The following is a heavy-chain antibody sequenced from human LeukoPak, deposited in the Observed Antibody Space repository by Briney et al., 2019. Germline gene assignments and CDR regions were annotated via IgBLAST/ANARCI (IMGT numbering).Heavy chain of an antibody. Sequence: GGSLRLSCAASGFTFSSYSMNWVRQAPGKGLEWVSSISSSSSYIYYADSVKGRFTISRDNAKNSLYLQMNSLRAEDTAVYYCARDGTYDYYDSSGYYTSLHYYYYMDVWGKGTTVTVSS. V-gene: IGHV3-21*01. CDR3: ARDGTYDYYDSSGYYTSLHYYYYMDV. CDR1: GFTFSSYS. CDR2: ISSSSSYI. D-gene: IGHD3-22*01. J-gene: IGHJ6*03.